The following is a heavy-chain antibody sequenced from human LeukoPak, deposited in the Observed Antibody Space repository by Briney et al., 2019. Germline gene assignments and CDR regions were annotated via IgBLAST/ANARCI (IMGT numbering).Heavy chain of an antibody. CDR1: GGTFSSYA. Sequence: SVKVSCKASGGTFSSYAISWVRQAPGQGLEWMGGIIPIFGTANYAQKFQGRVTITADESTSTAYMELSSLRSEDTAVYYCATSGYIPNWFDPWGQGTLVTVSS. J-gene: IGHJ5*02. CDR2: IIPIFGTA. D-gene: IGHD3-22*01. V-gene: IGHV1-69*13. CDR3: ATSGYIPNWFDP.